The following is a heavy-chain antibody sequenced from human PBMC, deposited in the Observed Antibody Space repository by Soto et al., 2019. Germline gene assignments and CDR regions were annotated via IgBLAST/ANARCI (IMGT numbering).Heavy chain of an antibody. Sequence: QVQLQESGPGLVKPSETLSLTCSVPGGSIRSHNWSWIRQPPGKGLAWIGCMYYGAMTEYNPPLKSQVTISADTSDNKVSLRLPSVTAADTAVYYCARHLFVSWKGYPYSSYIDVGGKVTGVSVSS. J-gene: IGHJ6*03. CDR2: MYYGAMT. CDR3: ARHLFVSWKGYPYSSYIDV. D-gene: IGHD3-3*01. V-gene: IGHV4-59*08. CDR1: GGSIRSHN.